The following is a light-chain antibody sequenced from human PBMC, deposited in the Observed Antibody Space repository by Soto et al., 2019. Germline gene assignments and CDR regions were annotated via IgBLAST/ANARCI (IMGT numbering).Light chain of an antibody. CDR3: YSYAGSSIYV. CDR1: TSDVGSYSL. Sequence: QSVLTQPASVSGSPGQSITMSCTGTTSDVGSYSLLSWYQQHPGKAPKLMIYEVSKRPSGVSNRFSGSKSGNTASLTISGLQAEDEADYYCYSYAGSSIYVFGTG. J-gene: IGLJ1*01. V-gene: IGLV2-23*02. CDR2: EVS.